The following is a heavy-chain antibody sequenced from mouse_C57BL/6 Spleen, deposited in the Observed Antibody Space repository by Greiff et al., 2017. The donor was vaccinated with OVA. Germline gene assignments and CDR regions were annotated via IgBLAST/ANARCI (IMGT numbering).Heavy chain of an antibody. D-gene: IGHD2-4*01. Sequence: LQESGAELVKPGASVKLSCKASGYTFTSYWMHWVKQRPGQGLEWIGMIHPNSGSTNYNEKFKSKATLTVDKSSSTAYMQLSSLTSEDSAVYYCARSEPIYYDYDGYAMDYWGQGTSVTVSS. CDR3: ARSEPIYYDYDGYAMDY. J-gene: IGHJ4*01. V-gene: IGHV1-64*01. CDR2: IHPNSGST. CDR1: GYTFTSYW.